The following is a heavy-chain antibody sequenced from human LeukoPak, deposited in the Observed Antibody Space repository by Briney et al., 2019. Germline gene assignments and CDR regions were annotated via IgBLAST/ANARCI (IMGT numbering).Heavy chain of an antibody. V-gene: IGHV3-30*04. CDR3: ARGESGSFGY. CDR1: GSTFSTDA. CDR2: ISDDGSKI. J-gene: IGHJ4*02. Sequence: GGSLRLSCAASGSTFSTDAMHWVRQAPGKGLEWVAVISDDGSKIYYADSVKGRFTISRDNSKNTLSLQMNSLRAEDTAVFYCARGESGSFGYWGQGTLVTVSS. D-gene: IGHD1-26*01.